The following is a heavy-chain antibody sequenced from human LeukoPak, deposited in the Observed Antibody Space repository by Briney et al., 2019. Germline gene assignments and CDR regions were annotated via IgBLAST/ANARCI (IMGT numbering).Heavy chain of an antibody. CDR2: ISGSGGST. V-gene: IGHV3-23*01. CDR1: GFTFSSYA. D-gene: IGHD3-3*01. J-gene: IGHJ4*02. CDR3: AKGGGSGYDFWSGYYEKYYSDY. Sequence: QPGGSLRLSCAASGFTFSSYAMSWVRQAPGKGLEWVSAISGSGGSTYYADSVKGRFTISRDNSKNTLYLQMNSLRAEDTAVYYCAKGGGSGYDFWSGYYEKYYSDYWGQGTLVTVSS.